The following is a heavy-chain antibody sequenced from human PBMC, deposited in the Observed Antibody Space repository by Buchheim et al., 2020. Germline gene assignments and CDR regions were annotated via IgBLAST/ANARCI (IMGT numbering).Heavy chain of an antibody. D-gene: IGHD3-22*01. CDR2: MYSSGST. CDR1: GGSISSGDYF. V-gene: IGHV4-30-4*01. Sequence: QVQMQESGPGLVKPSQTLSLTCTVSGGSISSGDYFWTWIRQPPGKGLEWIGYMYSSGSTDYNPSLKSRVTISVDRSKNQFSLKLSSVTAADTAVYYCARMSVGYYDSSGYYYFDYWGQGTL. J-gene: IGHJ4*02. CDR3: ARMSVGYYDSSGYYYFDY.